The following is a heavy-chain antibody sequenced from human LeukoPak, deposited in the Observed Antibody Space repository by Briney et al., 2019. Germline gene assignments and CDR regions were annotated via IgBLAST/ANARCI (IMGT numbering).Heavy chain of an antibody. J-gene: IGHJ4*02. V-gene: IGHV4-39*07. CDR2: IDYSGTT. Sequence: SETLSLTCSVSGGSISSTRYYWGWIRQPPGQELEWIGTIDYSGTTYYNPSLKSRVTMSLDTSKNQFSLKLNSMTAADTAVYYCAGHVSAAAGGRWGQGTLVTVSS. CDR1: GGSISSTRYY. CDR3: AGHVSAAAGGR. D-gene: IGHD6-13*01.